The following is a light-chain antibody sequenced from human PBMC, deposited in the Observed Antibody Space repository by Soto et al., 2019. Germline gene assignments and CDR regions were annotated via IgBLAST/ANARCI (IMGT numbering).Light chain of an antibody. J-gene: IGKJ1*01. Sequence: DIQMTQSPSTLSASVGDRVTITCPASQSVSSWLAWYQQKPGKAPKLLIYKASSLESGVPSRFSGSGSGTEFTLTISSPQPDDFATYYCQQYYSYPPTFSQGTKVDIK. CDR1: QSVSSW. CDR3: QQYYSYPPT. CDR2: KAS. V-gene: IGKV1-5*03.